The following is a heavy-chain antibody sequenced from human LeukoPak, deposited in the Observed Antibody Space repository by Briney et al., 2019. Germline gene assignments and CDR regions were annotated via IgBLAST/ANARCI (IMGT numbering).Heavy chain of an antibody. V-gene: IGHV3-23*01. CDR1: GFTFSSYA. J-gene: IGHJ5*02. Sequence: GGSLRFSCAASGFTFSSYAMSWVRQAPGKGLEWVSAISGSGGSTYYADSVKGRFTISRDNSKNTLYLQMNSLRAEDTAVYYCAKDLGYNWNYYWFDPWGQGTLVTVSS. CDR2: ISGSGGST. D-gene: IGHD1-7*01. CDR3: AKDLGYNWNYYWFDP.